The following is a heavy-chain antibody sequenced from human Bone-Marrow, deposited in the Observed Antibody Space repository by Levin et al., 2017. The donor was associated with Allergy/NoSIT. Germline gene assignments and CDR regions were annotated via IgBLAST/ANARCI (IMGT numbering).Heavy chain of an antibody. CDR2: SIPLFGPP. D-gene: IGHD3-3*01. J-gene: IGHJ6*02. CDR3: ASVQGFNFYGLGV. Sequence: SVKVSCKASGVTFSNYAIAWVRQAPGQGLEWMGGSIPLFGPPKFALKFQGRVTITADKSTNTASIEMINLTSDDTAAYYCASVQGFNFYGLGVWGQGTTVTVSS. V-gene: IGHV1-69*06. CDR1: GVTFSNYA.